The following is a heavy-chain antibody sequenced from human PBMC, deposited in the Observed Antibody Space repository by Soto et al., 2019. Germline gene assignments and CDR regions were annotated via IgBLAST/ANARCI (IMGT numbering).Heavy chain of an antibody. V-gene: IGHV3-30*02. CDR1: AFTFSNYG. Sequence: GGSLRLSCAVSAFTFSNYGMHWVRQAPGKGLEWVAFIPYDGSKKYYADSVKGRFTISRDNSKNTLYLQMNSLRAEDTAIYYCAKDYLNGRFDTSGSPGYFQHWGQGTLVTVSS. CDR2: IPYDGSKK. J-gene: IGHJ1*01. CDR3: AKDYLNGRFDTSGSPGYFQH. D-gene: IGHD3-22*01.